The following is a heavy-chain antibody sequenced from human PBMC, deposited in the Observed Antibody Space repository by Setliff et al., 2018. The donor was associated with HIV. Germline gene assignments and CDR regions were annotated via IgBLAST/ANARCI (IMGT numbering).Heavy chain of an antibody. CDR1: GGTFSSYA. CDR2: IIPIFGTA. CDR3: ARGRGRYYDSRSYLDY. D-gene: IGHD3-22*01. V-gene: IGHV1-69*06. J-gene: IGHJ4*02. Sequence: SVKVSCKASGGTFSSYAISWVRQAPGQGLEWMGRIIPIFGTANYAQKFQGRVTITADKSTSTAYMELSGLRSEDTAVYYCARGRGRYYDSRSYLDYWGQGTLVTVSS.